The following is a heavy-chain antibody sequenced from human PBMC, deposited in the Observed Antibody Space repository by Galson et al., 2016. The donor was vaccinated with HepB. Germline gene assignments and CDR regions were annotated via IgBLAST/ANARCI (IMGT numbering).Heavy chain of an antibody. J-gene: IGHJ6*02. CDR2: INPSGGST. V-gene: IGHV1-46*01. D-gene: IGHD3-10*01. CDR3: ERVQYYYGTTRRVYYYYGMDV. Sequence: SVKVSCKASGYTFTSYYMHWVRQAPGQGLEWMGIINPSGGSTSYAQKFQGRVTMTRDTSTSTVYMELSSLRSEDTAVYYCERVQYYYGTTRRVYYYYGMDVWGQGTTVTVSS. CDR1: GYTFTSYY.